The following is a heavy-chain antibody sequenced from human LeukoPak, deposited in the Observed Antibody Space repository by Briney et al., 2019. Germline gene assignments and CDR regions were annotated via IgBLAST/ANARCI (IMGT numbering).Heavy chain of an antibody. Sequence: PSETLSLTCAVYGGSFSGYYWSWIRQPPGKGLEWIREINHSGSTNYNPSLKSRVTISVDTSKNQFSLKLSSVTAADTAVYYCTSGLRDGYTSISYWGQGTLVTVSS. V-gene: IGHV4-34*01. CDR2: INHSGST. CDR3: TSGLRDGYTSISY. D-gene: IGHD5-24*01. J-gene: IGHJ4*02. CDR1: GGSFSGYY.